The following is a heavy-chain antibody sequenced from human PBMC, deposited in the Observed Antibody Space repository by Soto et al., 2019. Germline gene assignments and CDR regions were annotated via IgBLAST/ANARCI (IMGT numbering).Heavy chain of an antibody. Sequence: GESLKISCKGSGYSFTSYWISWVRQMPGKGLEWMGRIDPSDSYTNYSPSFQGHVTISADKSISTAYLQWSSLKASDTAMYYCARQTTVEEERYYYYYYGMDVWGQGTTVTVSS. CDR1: GYSFTSYW. V-gene: IGHV5-10-1*01. D-gene: IGHD4-4*01. CDR3: ARQTTVEEERYYYYYYGMDV. CDR2: IDPSDSYT. J-gene: IGHJ6*02.